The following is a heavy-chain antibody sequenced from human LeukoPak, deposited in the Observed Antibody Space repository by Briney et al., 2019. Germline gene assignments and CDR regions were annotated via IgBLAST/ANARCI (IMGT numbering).Heavy chain of an antibody. CDR2: ISAYNGNT. V-gene: IGHV1-18*04. Sequence: ASVKVSCKASGYTFTSYYLHWVRQAPGQGLEWMGWISAYNGNTNYAQKLQGRVTMTTDTSTSTAYTELRSLRSDDTAVYYCARTPALGLNWFDPWGQGTLVTVSS. D-gene: IGHD2-15*01. CDR3: ARTPALGLNWFDP. J-gene: IGHJ5*02. CDR1: GYTFTSYY.